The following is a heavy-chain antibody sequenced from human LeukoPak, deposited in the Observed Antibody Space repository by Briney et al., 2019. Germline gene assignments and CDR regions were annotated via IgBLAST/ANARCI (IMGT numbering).Heavy chain of an antibody. CDR1: GFTVSSNY. CDR3: AKKKALDFDY. Sequence: GGSLRLSCAASGFTVSSNYMSWVRQAPGKGLEWVSAISGSGGSTYYADSVKGRFTISRDNSKNTLYLQMNSLRAEDTAVYYCAKKKALDFDYWGQGTLVTVSS. V-gene: IGHV3-23*01. CDR2: ISGSGGST. J-gene: IGHJ4*02.